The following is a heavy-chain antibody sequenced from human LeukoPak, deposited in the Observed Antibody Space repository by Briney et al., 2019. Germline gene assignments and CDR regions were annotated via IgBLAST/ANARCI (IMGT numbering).Heavy chain of an antibody. V-gene: IGHV3-23*01. CDR3: AKNDRSYSRGWTAIFFFDY. D-gene: IGHD6-19*01. CDR1: GGSFSGYY. Sequence: ETLSLTCAVYGGSFSGYYWSWIRQPPGKGLEWVSAISGSGGSTYYADSVKGRFTISRDNSKNTLYLQMNSLRAEDTAVYSCAKNDRSYSRGWTAIFFFDYGARGPLVTVPS. CDR2: ISGSGGST. J-gene: IGHJ4*02.